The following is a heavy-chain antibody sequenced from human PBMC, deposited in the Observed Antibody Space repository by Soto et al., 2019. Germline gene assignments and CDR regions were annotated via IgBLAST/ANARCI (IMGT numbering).Heavy chain of an antibody. CDR3: ATDFSGDYLYYFDY. CDR2: VSGRGGST. J-gene: IGHJ4*02. CDR1: GFTFSSYA. D-gene: IGHD4-17*01. Sequence: EVQLLESGGGLVQPGGSLRLSRAASGFTFSSYAMSWVRQAPGQGLEWVSAVSGRGGSTYYAGSVKGRFTISRDNSKNMLYLQMDSLRAEDTAVYYCATDFSGDYLYYFDYWGQGTLVTVSS. V-gene: IGHV3-23*01.